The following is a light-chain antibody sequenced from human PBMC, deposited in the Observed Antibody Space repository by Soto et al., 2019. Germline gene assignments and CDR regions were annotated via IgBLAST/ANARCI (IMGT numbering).Light chain of an antibody. CDR1: QSVSSN. CDR3: QQYNDWQT. V-gene: IGKV3-15*01. CDR2: GPS. Sequence: EIVMTQSPATLSVSPGERATLSCRASQSVSSNLAWYQQKPGQAPRLLIYGPSTRATGIPARFSGGGSGTEFTLTISSLQSEDFAVYYCQQYNDWQTFGQGTKV. J-gene: IGKJ1*01.